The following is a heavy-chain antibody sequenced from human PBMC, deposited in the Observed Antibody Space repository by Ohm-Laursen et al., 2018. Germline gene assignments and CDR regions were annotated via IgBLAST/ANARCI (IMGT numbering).Heavy chain of an antibody. V-gene: IGHV3-30*18. D-gene: IGHD3-10*01. Sequence: SLRLSCTAPGFTFSSYGMHWVRQAPVKGLEWVAVISYDGSNKYYADSVKGRFTISRDNSKNTLYLQMNSLRAEDTAVYYCAKDGSGSYLYYYYYYGMDVWGQGTTVTVSS. CDR1: GFTFSSYG. CDR3: AKDGSGSYLYYYYYYGMDV. J-gene: IGHJ6*02. CDR2: ISYDGSNK.